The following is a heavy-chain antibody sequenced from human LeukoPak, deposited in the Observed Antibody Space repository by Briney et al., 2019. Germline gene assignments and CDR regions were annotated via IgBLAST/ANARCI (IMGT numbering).Heavy chain of an antibody. D-gene: IGHD4-17*01. V-gene: IGHV4-4*02. J-gene: IGHJ2*01. CDR3: ARVRDGYGDSVPLRYFDL. CDR1: GGSISSSNW. CDR2: IYHSGST. Sequence: SGTLSLTCAVSGGSISSSNWWSWVRQPPGKGLEWIGEIYHSGSTNYNPSLKSRVTISVDTSKNQFSLKLSSVTAADTAVYYCARVRDGYGDSVPLRYFDLWGRGTLVTVS.